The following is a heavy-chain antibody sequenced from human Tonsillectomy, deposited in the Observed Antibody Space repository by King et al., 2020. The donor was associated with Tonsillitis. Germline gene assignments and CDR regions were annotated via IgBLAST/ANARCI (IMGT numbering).Heavy chain of an antibody. V-gene: IGHV3-30*18. CDR2: VSFEGSKK. D-gene: IGHD3-22*01. Sequence: VQLVVSGRGVVQPGRSLRLSCAASGFTFDAYGMHWVRQAPGKGREWVAAVSFEGSKKSYAASLKGRFTISRDNSKNTLYLQMNTLRVEDTAVYYCAKVTVSYYYDSSGYLGYWGQGTLVTVSS. CDR3: AKVTVSYYYDSSGYLGY. CDR1: GFTFDAYG. J-gene: IGHJ4*02.